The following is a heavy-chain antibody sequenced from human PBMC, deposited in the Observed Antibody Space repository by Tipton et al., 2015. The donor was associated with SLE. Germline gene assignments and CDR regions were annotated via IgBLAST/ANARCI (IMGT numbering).Heavy chain of an antibody. CDR3: ARHEAIWVVFDS. J-gene: IGHJ3*01. D-gene: IGHD2-15*01. CDR1: NGSINLYY. Sequence: TLSLTCTVSNGSINLYYWSWIRQSPGKGLEYIGHVYYLGATNYSPSFESRVAMSVDTSKNQFSLRLNSVTAADTAVYFCARHEAIWVVFDSWGQGTTVIVSS. CDR2: VYYLGAT. V-gene: IGHV4-59*08.